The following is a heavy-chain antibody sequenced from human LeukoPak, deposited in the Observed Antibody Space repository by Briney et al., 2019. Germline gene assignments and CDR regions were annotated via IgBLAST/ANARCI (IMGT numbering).Heavy chain of an antibody. D-gene: IGHD5-24*01. V-gene: IGHV3-9*01. CDR3: AKGKEMATISIDY. CDR1: GFTFDDYA. Sequence: PGRSLRLSCAASGFTFDDYAMHWVRQAPGKGLEWVSGISWNSGSIGYADSVKGRFTISRDNAKNSLYLQMNSLRAEDTALYYCAKGKEMATISIDYWGQGTLVTVSS. J-gene: IGHJ4*02. CDR2: ISWNSGSI.